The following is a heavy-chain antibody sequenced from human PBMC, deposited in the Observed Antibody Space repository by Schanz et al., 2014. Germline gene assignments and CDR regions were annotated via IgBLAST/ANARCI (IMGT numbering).Heavy chain of an antibody. CDR3: ASNRPYGTTWLGAFDY. CDR1: GFTFSTYS. J-gene: IGHJ4*02. V-gene: IGHV3-48*02. D-gene: IGHD6-13*01. CDR2: ISSSGTST. Sequence: EVQLVESGGGLVQPGGSLRLSCAASGFTFSTYSMNWIRQAPGKGLEWLSYISSSGTSTYYADSVKGRFTISRDNAKNSLYLQMHSLRDEDTAVYYCASNRPYGTTWLGAFDYWGQGTRVTVSS.